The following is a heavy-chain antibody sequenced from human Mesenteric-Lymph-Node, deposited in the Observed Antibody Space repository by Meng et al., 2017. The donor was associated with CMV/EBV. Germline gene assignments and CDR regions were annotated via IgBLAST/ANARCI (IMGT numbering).Heavy chain of an antibody. V-gene: IGHV3-21*01. Sequence: GESLKISCAASGFTFSDYEMNWVRQAPGKGLEWVSSISSSSSYIYYADSVKGRFTISRDNAKNSLYLQMNSLRAEDTAVYYCARYYSAADYWGQGTLVTVSS. CDR3: ARYYSAADY. D-gene: IGHD2/OR15-2a*01. J-gene: IGHJ4*02. CDR1: GFTFSDYE. CDR2: ISSSSSYI.